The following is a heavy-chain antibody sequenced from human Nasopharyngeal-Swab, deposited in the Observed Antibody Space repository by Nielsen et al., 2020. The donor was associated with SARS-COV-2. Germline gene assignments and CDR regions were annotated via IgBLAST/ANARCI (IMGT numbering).Heavy chain of an antibody. V-gene: IGHV3-30-3*01. Sequence: GGSRRLSCAASGFTFSSYAMHWVRQATGKGLEWVAVISYDGSNKYYADSVKGRFTISRDNSKNTLYLQMNSLRAEDTAVYYCARDALPNYYGSGNYYYYGMDVWGQGTTVAVSS. CDR3: ARDALPNYYGSGNYYYYGMDV. CDR1: GFTFSSYA. J-gene: IGHJ6*02. CDR2: ISYDGSNK. D-gene: IGHD3-10*01.